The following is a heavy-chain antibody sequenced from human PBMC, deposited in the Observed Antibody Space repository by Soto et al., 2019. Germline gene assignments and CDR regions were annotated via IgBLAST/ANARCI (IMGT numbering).Heavy chain of an antibody. CDR3: ARMDYDFWSGYLNWFDP. CDR1: GFTFSSYW. V-gene: IGHV3-74*01. Sequence: GGSLRLSCAASGFTFSSYWMHWVRQAPGKGLVWVSRINSDGSSTSYADSVKGRFTISRDNAKNTLYLQMNSLRAEDTAVYYCARMDYDFWSGYLNWFDPWGQGTLVTVSS. D-gene: IGHD3-3*01. J-gene: IGHJ5*02. CDR2: INSDGSST.